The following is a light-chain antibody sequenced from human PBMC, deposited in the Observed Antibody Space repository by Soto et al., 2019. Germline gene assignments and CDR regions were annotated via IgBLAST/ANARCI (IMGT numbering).Light chain of an antibody. J-gene: IGKJ1*01. CDR3: QQYGDRPRT. CDR1: QSISNW. Sequence: DSQMTQSHSTLSASVGDRVTITCRASQSISNWLAWYQQKPGTAPKVLIYHASNLQSGVPSRFSGSVSGTEFTLTISSLESEDFAVYFCQQYGDRPRTFGQGSKVDI. CDR2: HAS. V-gene: IGKV1-5*01.